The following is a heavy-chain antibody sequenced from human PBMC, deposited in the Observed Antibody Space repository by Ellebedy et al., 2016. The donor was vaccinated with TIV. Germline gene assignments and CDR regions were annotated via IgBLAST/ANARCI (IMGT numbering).Heavy chain of an antibody. CDR2: ISNRDRT. V-gene: IGHV4-39*01. CDR3: ATFNQYYTYLGV. J-gene: IGHJ6*03. Sequence: GSLRLXCTVSGDSISSSRDYWVWIRQPPGKGLEWIGTISNRDRTDYNPSLKSRVFILVDASKNQFFLKLTSVTAADTAVYYCATFNQYYTYLGVWGKGTTVTVSS. CDR1: GDSISSSRDY. D-gene: IGHD1-14*01.